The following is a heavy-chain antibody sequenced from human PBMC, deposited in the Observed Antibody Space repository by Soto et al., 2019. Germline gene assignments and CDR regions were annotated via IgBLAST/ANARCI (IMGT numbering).Heavy chain of an antibody. V-gene: IGHV3-30*18. CDR3: AKDVTTVVTYYFDY. Sequence: QVQLVESGGGVVQPGRSLRLSCAASGFTFSSYGMHWVRQAPGKGLEWVAVISYDGSNKYYADSVKGRFTISRDNSKNTLYLQMNSLRAEDTAVYYCAKDVTTVVTYYFDYWGQGTLGTVSS. CDR2: ISYDGSNK. CDR1: GFTFSSYG. J-gene: IGHJ4*02. D-gene: IGHD4-17*01.